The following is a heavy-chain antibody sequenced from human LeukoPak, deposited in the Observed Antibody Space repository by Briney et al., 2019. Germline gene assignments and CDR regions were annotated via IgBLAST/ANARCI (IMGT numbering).Heavy chain of an antibody. CDR1: GYTFTNYG. CDR3: ARWGLVAPGTYYYYYMDV. V-gene: IGHV1-18*01. CDR2: INAYNGNT. Sequence: GASVKVSCKASGYTFTNYGVIWVRQAPRQELEGMGWINAYNGNTHYAQNLHGRLTMTTDKSTSTAFMELRSLRPDDTAVYYCARWGLVAPGTYYYYYMDVSGRGTTVTVSS. J-gene: IGHJ6*03. D-gene: IGHD2-2*01.